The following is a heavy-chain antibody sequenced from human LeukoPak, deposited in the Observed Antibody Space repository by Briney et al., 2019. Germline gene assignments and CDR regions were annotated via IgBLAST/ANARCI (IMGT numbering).Heavy chain of an antibody. CDR1: GFIFNNYA. CDR2: ISWNSGSI. V-gene: IGHV3-9*01. CDR3: AKDNRRHYTSGPNPDSLH. D-gene: IGHD6-19*01. Sequence: GGSLRLSCAGSGFIFNNYAMRWVRQPPGKGLEWVSGISWNSGSIDYADSVEGRFTTSRDNAKNSLYLQMNSLRVEDTAFYYCAKDNRRHYTSGPNPDSLHWGQGALVTVSS. J-gene: IGHJ4*02.